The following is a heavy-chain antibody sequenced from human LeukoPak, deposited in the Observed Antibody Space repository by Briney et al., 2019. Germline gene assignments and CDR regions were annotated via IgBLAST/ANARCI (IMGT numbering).Heavy chain of an antibody. J-gene: IGHJ4*02. V-gene: IGHV3-30-3*01. Sequence: GGSLRLSCAASGFTFSSYAMHWVRQAPGKGLEWVAVISYDGSNKYYADSVKGRFTISRDNSKNTLYLQMNSLRAEDTAVYYCARAIANYDFWSGQGYWGQGTLVTVSS. CDR3: ARAIANYDFWSGQGY. CDR2: ISYDGSNK. CDR1: GFTFSSYA. D-gene: IGHD3-3*01.